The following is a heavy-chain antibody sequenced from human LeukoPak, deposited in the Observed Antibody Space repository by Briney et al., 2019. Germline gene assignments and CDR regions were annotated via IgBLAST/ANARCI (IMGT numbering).Heavy chain of an antibody. D-gene: IGHD2-21*02. CDR3: ARPGPYCGGDCYPPSFDL. CDR1: GGSISSSNYY. V-gene: IGHV4-39*01. J-gene: IGHJ2*01. Sequence: SETLSLTCTVSGGSISSSNYYWSWIRQPPGKGLEWIGSVYYSGRTYYNPSLKSRVTISVDTSKNQFSPKLSSVTAADTAVYYCARPGPYCGGDCYPPSFDLWGRGTLVTVSS. CDR2: VYYSGRT.